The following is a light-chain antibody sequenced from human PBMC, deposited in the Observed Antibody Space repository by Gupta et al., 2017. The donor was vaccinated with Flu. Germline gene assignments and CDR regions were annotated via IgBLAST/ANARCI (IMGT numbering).Light chain of an antibody. Sequence: MTQSPANLSVPLGDRTTISCRASQSIGTNVAWYQKKPGHAPSLLIFGASTMPLGVKPMFSGSRVGTEDTLTIISRQSEDIGLYYCQQENNGHPGYSFGQGTKLEIK. CDR3: QQENNGHPGYS. V-gene: IGKV3-15*01. J-gene: IGKJ2*01. CDR2: GAS. CDR1: QSIGTN.